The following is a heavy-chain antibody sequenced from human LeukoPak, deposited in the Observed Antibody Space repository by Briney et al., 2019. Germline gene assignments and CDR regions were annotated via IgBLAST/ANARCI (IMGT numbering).Heavy chain of an antibody. D-gene: IGHD3-22*01. CDR3: ASEDNTGSSAY. J-gene: IGHJ4*02. Sequence: GGSLRLSCAASGFTFSNFWMSWVRQAPGKGLEWVANKKQDGSEKYYVDSVKGRFTISRDNAKNSLYLQMSSLRGDDTALYYCASEDNTGSSAYWGQGTLVTV. CDR1: GFTFSNFW. V-gene: IGHV3-7*01. CDR2: KKQDGSEK.